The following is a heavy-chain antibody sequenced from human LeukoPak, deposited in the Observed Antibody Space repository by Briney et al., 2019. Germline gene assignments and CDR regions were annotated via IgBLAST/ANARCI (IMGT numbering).Heavy chain of an antibody. J-gene: IGHJ4*02. CDR1: GGSVGSAGYY. V-gene: IGHV4-61*08. CDR2: IYYIRNT. CDR3: ARRLLGRRVVYAIRHEGGAQNYFDY. D-gene: IGHD2-8*02. Sequence: PSETLSLTCTVSGGSVGSAGYYWSWIRQPPGGGLEWIGYIYYIRNTNYNPSLKNRVTMSLDPSKNQFSLKLNSVTAADTAVYYCARRLLGRRVVYAIRHEGGAQNYFDYWGQGTLVTVSS.